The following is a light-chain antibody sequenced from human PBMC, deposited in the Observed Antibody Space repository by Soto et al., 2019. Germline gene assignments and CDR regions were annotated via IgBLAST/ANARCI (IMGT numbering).Light chain of an antibody. J-gene: IGKJ4*01. CDR3: QQANSFPLT. CDR2: AAT. V-gene: IGKV1-12*01. Sequence: DIQMTQSPSSVSASVGDTVTITCRASQDINSRLAWFQQQPGRPPKYVIQAATMLQSGFPSRFAGSGSGRDFTLTIHTLQPEDFATYYCQQANSFPLTFGGGTKVDIK. CDR1: QDINSR.